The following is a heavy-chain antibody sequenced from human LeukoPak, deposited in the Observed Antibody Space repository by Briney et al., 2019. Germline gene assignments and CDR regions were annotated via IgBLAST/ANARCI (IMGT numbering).Heavy chain of an antibody. CDR1: GGTFSSYA. D-gene: IGHD2-2*01. Sequence: ASVKVSCKASGGTFSSYAINWVRQAPGQGLEWMGGIIPIFGTANYAQKFQGRATITADESTSTAYMELSSLRSEDTAVYYCARYQSSSYAFDIWGQGTMVTVSS. CDR3: ARYQSSSYAFDI. CDR2: IIPIFGTA. J-gene: IGHJ3*02. V-gene: IGHV1-69*13.